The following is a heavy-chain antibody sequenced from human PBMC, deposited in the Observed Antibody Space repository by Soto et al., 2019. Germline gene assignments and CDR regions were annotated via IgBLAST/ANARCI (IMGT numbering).Heavy chain of an antibody. Sequence: HPGGSLRLSCAASGFTFSSYAMSWVRQAPGKGLEWVSAISGSGGSTYYADSVKGRFTISRDNSKDTLYLQMNSLRAEDTAVYYCAKKIWDSSSPQYNWFDPWGQGTLVTVSS. D-gene: IGHD6-6*01. CDR1: GFTFSSYA. CDR3: AKKIWDSSSPQYNWFDP. V-gene: IGHV3-23*01. J-gene: IGHJ5*02. CDR2: ISGSGGST.